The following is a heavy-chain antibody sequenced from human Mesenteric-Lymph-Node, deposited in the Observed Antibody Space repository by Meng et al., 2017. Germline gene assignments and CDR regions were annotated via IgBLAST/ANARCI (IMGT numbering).Heavy chain of an antibody. CDR2: INHSGST. J-gene: IGHJ4*02. V-gene: IGHV4-34*01. D-gene: IGHD4-17*01. Sequence: QVPVKRWGEGLLKPSETLSLTCAVYGGSFSGYYWSWIRQPPGKGLEWIGEINHSGSTNYNPSLKSRVTISVDTSKNQFSLKLSSVTAADTAVYYCARGRGYGDYGSLYWGQGTLVTVSS. CDR3: ARGRGYGDYGSLY. CDR1: GGSFSGYY.